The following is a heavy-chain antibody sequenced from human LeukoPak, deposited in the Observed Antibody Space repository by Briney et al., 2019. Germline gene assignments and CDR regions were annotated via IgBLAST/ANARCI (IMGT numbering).Heavy chain of an antibody. D-gene: IGHD1-1*01. V-gene: IGHV1-46*01. Sequence: GASVKVSCKASGYTFTSSYMHWVRQAPGQGLEWMGIINPSGGSTSYAQKFQGRVTMTRDTSTSTVYMELSSLRSEDTAVYYCARGEVAVGPTGSYYYYYGMDVWGQGTTVTVSS. CDR2: INPSGGST. CDR1: GYTFTSSY. J-gene: IGHJ6*02. CDR3: ARGEVAVGPTGSYYYYYGMDV.